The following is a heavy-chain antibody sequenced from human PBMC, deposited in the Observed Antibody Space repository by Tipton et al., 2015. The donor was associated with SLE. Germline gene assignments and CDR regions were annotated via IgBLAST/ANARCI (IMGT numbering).Heavy chain of an antibody. CDR3: ASSGSYSPFDY. D-gene: IGHD1-26*01. CDR2: ISSTSDTI. Sequence: GSLRLSCAASGFPFSSYSLNWVRQAPGKGLEWVSYISSTSDTITYADSVRGRFTISRDNAKNSLYLQMNSLKTEDTAVYYCASSGSYSPFDYWGQGTLVTVSS. CDR1: GFPFSSYS. V-gene: IGHV3-48*01. J-gene: IGHJ4*02.